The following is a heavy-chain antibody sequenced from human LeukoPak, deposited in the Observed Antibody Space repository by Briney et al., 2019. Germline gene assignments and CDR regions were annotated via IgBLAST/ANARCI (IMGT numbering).Heavy chain of an antibody. D-gene: IGHD6-13*01. V-gene: IGHV3-30*04. J-gene: IGHJ4*02. CDR3: ASTGIAAAGTFDY. CDR1: GFTFSRYP. CDR2: ISYDGSTQ. Sequence: GRSLRLSCAASGFTFSRYPMHWVRQAPGQAPGKGLECVAVISYDGSTQHYADSVKGRFTISRDNAKNSLYLQMNSLRAEDTAVYYCASTGIAAAGTFDYWGQGTLVTVSS.